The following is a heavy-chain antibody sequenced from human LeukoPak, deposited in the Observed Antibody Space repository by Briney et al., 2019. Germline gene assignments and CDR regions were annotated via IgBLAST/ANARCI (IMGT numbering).Heavy chain of an antibody. Sequence: ASVKVSCKASGYTFTSYYIHWVRQAPGQGLEWMGLINPSGGSTNYAQKFQGRVTMTRGTSTSTVYMELSSLRSEDAAVYYCASDDLNYYEDGARDGFDIWGQGTMVTVSS. CDR2: INPSGGST. CDR3: ASDDLNYYEDGARDGFDI. V-gene: IGHV1-46*01. D-gene: IGHD3-22*01. J-gene: IGHJ3*02. CDR1: GYTFTSYY.